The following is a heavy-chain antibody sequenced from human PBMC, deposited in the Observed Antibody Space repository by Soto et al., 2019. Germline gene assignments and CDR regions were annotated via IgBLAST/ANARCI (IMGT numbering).Heavy chain of an antibody. V-gene: IGHV4-34*01. CDR2: INHSGST. CDR3: ARGYDYGDYGGWFDP. CDR1: GGSFSGYY. D-gene: IGHD4-17*01. Sequence: PSETRSLTCAVYGGSFSGYYWSWYRQPPGEGVEWIGEINHSGSTNYNPSLKSRVTISVDTSKNQFSLKLSSVTAADTAVYYCARGYDYGDYGGWFDPWGQGTLVTVSS. J-gene: IGHJ5*02.